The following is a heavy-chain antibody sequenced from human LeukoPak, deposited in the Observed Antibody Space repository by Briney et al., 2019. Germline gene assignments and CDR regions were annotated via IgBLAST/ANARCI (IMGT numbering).Heavy chain of an antibody. CDR1: GGSISSYY. J-gene: IGHJ4*02. D-gene: IGHD3-3*01. CDR2: IYYSGST. Sequence: SETLSLTCTVSGGSISSYYWSWIRQPPGKGLEWIGYIYYSGSTNYNPSLKSRVTISVDTSKNQFSLRLSSVTAADTAVYYCARQGFYDFWSGYPPFDFWGQGTLITVSS. CDR3: ARQGFYDFWSGYPPFDF. V-gene: IGHV4-59*08.